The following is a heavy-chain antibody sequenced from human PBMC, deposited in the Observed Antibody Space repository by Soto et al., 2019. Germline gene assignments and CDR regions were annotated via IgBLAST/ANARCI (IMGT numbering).Heavy chain of an antibody. Sequence: QVQLVQSGAEVKKPGASVKVSCKASGYTFTSYDINWVRQATGQGLEWMGWMNPNSGNTGYAQKVPGRVTMTRNTSISTAYMELSSLRSEDTAVYYCARVVGRRVIYYMDVWGKGTTVTVSS. CDR3: ARVVGRRVIYYMDV. J-gene: IGHJ6*03. CDR1: GYTFTSYD. V-gene: IGHV1-8*01. CDR2: MNPNSGNT. D-gene: IGHD2-15*01.